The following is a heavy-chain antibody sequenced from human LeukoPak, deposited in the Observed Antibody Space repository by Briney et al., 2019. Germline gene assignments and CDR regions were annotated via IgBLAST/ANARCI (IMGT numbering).Heavy chain of an antibody. CDR2: FDPEDGET. D-gene: IGHD3-22*01. V-gene: IGHV1-24*01. CDR3: ATCYYYDSSGYYYWFDP. J-gene: IGHJ5*02. CDR1: GYTLTELS. Sequence: GASVKVSCKVSGYTLTELSMHWVRQAPGKGLEWVGGFDPEDGETIYAQKFQGRVTMTEDTSTDTAYMELSSLRSEDTAVYYCATCYYYDSSGYYYWFDPWGQGTLVTVSS.